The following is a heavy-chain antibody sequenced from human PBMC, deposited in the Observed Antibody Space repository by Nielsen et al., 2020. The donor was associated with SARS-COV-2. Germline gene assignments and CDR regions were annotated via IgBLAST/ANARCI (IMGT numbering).Heavy chain of an antibody. CDR2: IYYSGST. V-gene: IGHV4-30-4*01. J-gene: IGHJ5*02. Sequence: SETLSLTCTVSGGSISSGDYYWSWIRQPPGKGLEWIGYIYYSGSTYYNPSLKSRVTISVDTSRNQFSLKLSSVTAADTAVYYCARDVGGWFDPWGQGTLVTVSS. CDR3: ARDVGGWFDP. CDR1: GGSISSGDYY. D-gene: IGHD4-23*01.